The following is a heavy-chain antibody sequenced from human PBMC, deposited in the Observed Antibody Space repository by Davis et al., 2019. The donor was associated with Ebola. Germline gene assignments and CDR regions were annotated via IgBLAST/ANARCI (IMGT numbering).Heavy chain of an antibody. J-gene: IGHJ6*02. Sequence: SVKVSCKASGGTFSSYAISWVRQAPGQGLEWMGRIIPILGIANYAQKFQGRVTMTRDTSTNTLYMELSSLTSGDTAVYYCARERLRLRTPYGMDVWGQGTTVTVSS. CDR1: GGTFSSYA. CDR2: IIPILGIA. CDR3: ARERLRLRTPYGMDV. D-gene: IGHD5-12*01. V-gene: IGHV1-69*04.